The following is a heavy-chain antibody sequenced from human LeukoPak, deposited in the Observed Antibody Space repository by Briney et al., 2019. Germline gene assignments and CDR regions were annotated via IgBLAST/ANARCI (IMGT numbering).Heavy chain of an antibody. V-gene: IGHV1-46*01. D-gene: IGHD3-10*01. CDR1: GYTFTSYY. CDR3: AILTMVRDPQYGY. Sequence: ASVKVSCKASGYTFTSYYMHWVRQAPGQGLEWMGTINPSGGSTSYAQKFQGRVTMTRDTSTSTVYMELSSLRSEDTAVYYCAILTMVRDPQYGYWGQGTLVTVSS. CDR2: INPSGGST. J-gene: IGHJ4*02.